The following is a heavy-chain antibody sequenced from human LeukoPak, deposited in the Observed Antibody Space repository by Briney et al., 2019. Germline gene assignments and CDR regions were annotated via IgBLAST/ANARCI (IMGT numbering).Heavy chain of an antibody. V-gene: IGHV3-23*01. J-gene: IGHJ4*02. D-gene: IGHD2-15*01. CDR1: GLTFSSYA. CDR3: AKDRNSGGRCLNG. Sequence: GLSLRLSCAASGLTFSSYAMSCVRHAPGKGLEWVSAISGSGDITYYADSVEGRFTISRDNSKNTLYLQMDSLRAEDTAIYYCAKDRNSGGRCLNGWGQGTLVTVSS. CDR2: ISGSGDIT.